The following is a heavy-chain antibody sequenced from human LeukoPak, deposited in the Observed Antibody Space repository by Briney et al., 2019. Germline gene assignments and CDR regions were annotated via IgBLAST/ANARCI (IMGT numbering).Heavy chain of an antibody. CDR3: ARKENILTGYYDH. CDR2: ISSDSNYI. V-gene: IGHV3-21*01. D-gene: IGHD3-9*01. Sequence: GGSLRLSCAASGFTFSSYTMNWVRQAPGKGLEWVSSISSDSNYIYYADSVKGRFTISRDNAWNSLYLQMNSLRAEDTAVYYCARKENILTGYYDHWGQGALVAVSS. CDR1: GFTFSSYT. J-gene: IGHJ5*02.